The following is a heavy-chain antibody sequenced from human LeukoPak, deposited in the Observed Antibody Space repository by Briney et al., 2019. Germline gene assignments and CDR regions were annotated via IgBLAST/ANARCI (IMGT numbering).Heavy chain of an antibody. D-gene: IGHD3-10*01. Sequence: ASVKVSCKASGYTFTSYDINWVRQATGQGLEWMGWMNPNSGNTGCAQKFQGRVTMTRNTSISTAYMEMSSLRSEDTAVYYCARGRGSGRKKNWFDPWGQGTLVTVSS. CDR3: ARGRGSGRKKNWFDP. CDR2: MNPNSGNT. J-gene: IGHJ5*02. V-gene: IGHV1-8*01. CDR1: GYTFTSYD.